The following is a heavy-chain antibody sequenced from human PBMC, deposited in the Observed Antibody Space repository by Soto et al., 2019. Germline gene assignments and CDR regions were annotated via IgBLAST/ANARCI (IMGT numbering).Heavy chain of an antibody. D-gene: IGHD1-1*01. V-gene: IGHV3-53*01. Sequence: GGSLRLSCAASGFTVSSNYMSWVRQAPGKGLEWDSVIYSGGSTYYADSVKGRFTISRDNSKNTLYLQMNSLRAEDTAVYYCASNWADYYYGMDVWGQGTTVTVSS. CDR1: GFTVSSNY. CDR3: ASNWADYYYGMDV. CDR2: IYSGGST. J-gene: IGHJ6*02.